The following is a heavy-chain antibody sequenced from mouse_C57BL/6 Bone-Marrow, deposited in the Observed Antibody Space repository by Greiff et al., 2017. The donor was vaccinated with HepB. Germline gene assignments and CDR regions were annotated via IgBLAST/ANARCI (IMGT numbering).Heavy chain of an antibody. V-gene: IGHV5-4*01. CDR3: ARDPFHYYGSSSSWYFDV. J-gene: IGHJ1*03. CDR1: GFTFSSYA. CDR2: ISDGGSYT. D-gene: IGHD1-1*01. Sequence: EVNVVESGGGLVKPGGSLKLSCAASGFTFSSYAMSWVRQTPEKRLEWVATISDGGSYTYYPDNVKGRFTISRDTAKNNLYLQMSHLKSEDTAMYYCARDPFHYYGSSSSWYFDVWGTGTTVTVSA.